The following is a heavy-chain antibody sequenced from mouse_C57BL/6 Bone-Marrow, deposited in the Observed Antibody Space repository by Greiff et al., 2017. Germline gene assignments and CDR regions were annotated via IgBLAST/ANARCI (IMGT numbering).Heavy chain of an antibody. Sequence: EVQLVESGGDLVKPGASLKLSCAASGFTFSSYGMSWVRQTPDQRLEWVATISSGGSYTYYPDSVKGRFTIAKDNAKNTLYLQMSSLKSEDTAMXYCARQGGYFAVWGTGTTVTVSA. J-gene: IGHJ1*03. CDR2: ISSGGSYT. CDR1: GFTFSSYG. CDR3: ARQGGYFAV. V-gene: IGHV5-6*01.